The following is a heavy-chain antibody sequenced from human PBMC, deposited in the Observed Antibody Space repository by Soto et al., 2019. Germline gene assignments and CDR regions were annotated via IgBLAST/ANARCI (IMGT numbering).Heavy chain of an antibody. CDR2: IYWNDDS. Sequence: SGPTRVNPTQTLTLTCAFSGFSLTTGGVGVGCIRQPPGKALEWLALIYWNDDSRYSPSLKNRLTITKDTSKNQVVLTMTNMDPVDTATYYCAHRGYGDYPRDNWFDPWGQGTLVTVSS. CDR1: GFSLTTGGVG. J-gene: IGHJ5*02. V-gene: IGHV2-5*01. CDR3: AHRGYGDYPRDNWFDP. D-gene: IGHD4-17*01.